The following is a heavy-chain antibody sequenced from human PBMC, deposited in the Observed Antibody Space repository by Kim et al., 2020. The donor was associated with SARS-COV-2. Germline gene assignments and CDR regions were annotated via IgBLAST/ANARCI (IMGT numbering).Heavy chain of an antibody. V-gene: IGHV1-46*01. CDR1: GYTFTSYY. CDR2: INPSGGST. Sequence: ASVKVSCKASGYTFTSYYMHWVRQAPGQGLEWMGIINPSGGSTSYAQKFQGRVTMTRDTSTSTVYMELSSLRSEDTAVYYCARDSSQGVISYRPRLYGMDVWGQGTTVTVSS. D-gene: IGHD3-10*01. J-gene: IGHJ6*02. CDR3: ARDSSQGVISYRPRLYGMDV.